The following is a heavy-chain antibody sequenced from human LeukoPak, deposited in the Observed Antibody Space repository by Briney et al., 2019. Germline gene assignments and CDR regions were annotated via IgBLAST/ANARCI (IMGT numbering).Heavy chain of an antibody. CDR1: GYTFTSYD. D-gene: IGHD6-19*01. CDR2: MNPNNGNT. J-gene: IGHJ1*01. Sequence: ASVKVSCKASGYTFTSYDINWVRQAPGQGLEWMGWMNPNNGNTDYAQKFQGRVTLTRNTSISTAYMELSSLRSEDTAMYYCTRGGPVAGTHKYFQHRGQGTLVTVSS. V-gene: IGHV1-8*01. CDR3: TRGGPVAGTHKYFQH.